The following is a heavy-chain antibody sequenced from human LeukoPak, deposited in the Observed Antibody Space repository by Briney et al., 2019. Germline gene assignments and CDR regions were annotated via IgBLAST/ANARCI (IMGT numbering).Heavy chain of an antibody. J-gene: IGHJ3*02. V-gene: IGHV3-64*04. CDR3: ARELRENGAFDI. CDR2: ISCKGGST. D-gene: IGHD1-26*01. Sequence: GGTLRLSCAASGFTFSSLAVHCVTGARGKGLEYVSAISCKGGSTYYAASAKGRFSISRDNSKNTVYLQMNSLRAEDTAVYYWARELRENGAFDIWGQGTMVTVSS. CDR1: GFTFSSLA.